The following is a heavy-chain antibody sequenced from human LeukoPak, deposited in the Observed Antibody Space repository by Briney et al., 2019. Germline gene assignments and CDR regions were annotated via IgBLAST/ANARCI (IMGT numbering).Heavy chain of an antibody. CDR3: AREKGHTAMASPIYY. J-gene: IGHJ4*02. CDR2: IIPIFGIA. CDR1: GGTFSSYA. Sequence: ASVKVSCKASGGTFSSYAISWVRQAPGQGLEWMGRIIPIFGIANYAQKFQGRVTITADKSTSTAYVELSSLRSEDTAVYYCAREKGHTAMASPIYYWGQGTLVTVSS. V-gene: IGHV1-69*04. D-gene: IGHD5-18*01.